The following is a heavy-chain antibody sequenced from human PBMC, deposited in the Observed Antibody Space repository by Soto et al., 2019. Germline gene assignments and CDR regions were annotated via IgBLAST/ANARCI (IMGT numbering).Heavy chain of an antibody. CDR1: GGTFSSYA. V-gene: IGHV1-69*12. J-gene: IGHJ6*02. CDR3: ARDGGGYYYDRSGPPSMDV. CDR2: IIPIFGTA. Sequence: QVQLVQSGAEVKKPGSSVKVSCKASGGTFSSYAISWVRQAPGQGLEWMGGIIPIFGTANYAQKFQGRVTITADESTSTAYMELSSLRSEDTAVYYCARDGGGYYYDRSGPPSMDVWGQGTTVTVSS. D-gene: IGHD3-22*01.